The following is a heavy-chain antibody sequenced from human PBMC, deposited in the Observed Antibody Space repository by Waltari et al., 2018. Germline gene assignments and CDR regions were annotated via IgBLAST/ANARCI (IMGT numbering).Heavy chain of an antibody. V-gene: IGHV4-59*11. CDR3: ARYLRDQEAGFDP. Sequence: QVQLQESGPGLVKPSETLSLTCSVSGGSISGHYWSWIRQPPGRGLEWIGYIYYTGSTNYNPSLKSRVTISVDTSKNQFSLKVTSVTAADTAFYYCARYLRDQEAGFDPWGQGTLVTVSS. J-gene: IGHJ5*02. CDR1: GGSISGHY. D-gene: IGHD2-2*01. CDR2: IYYTGST.